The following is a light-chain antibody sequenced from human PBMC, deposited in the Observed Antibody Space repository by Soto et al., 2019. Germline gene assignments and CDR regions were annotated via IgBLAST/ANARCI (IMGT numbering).Light chain of an antibody. V-gene: IGKV1-5*01. CDR1: QSISSW. CDR2: DAS. Sequence: DIQMTQSPSTLSASVGDRVTITCRASQSISSWLAWYQQKPGKAPKLLIYDASSLESGVPSRFSGSGSGTEFTLTISSLQPDDFATYYCQHYNSYSPTFGGGTKVDIK. CDR3: QHYNSYSPT. J-gene: IGKJ4*01.